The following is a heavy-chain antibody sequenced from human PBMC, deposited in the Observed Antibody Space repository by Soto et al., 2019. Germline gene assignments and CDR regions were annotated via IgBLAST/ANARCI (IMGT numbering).Heavy chain of an antibody. CDR2: INPKTAAT. CDR1: GYTFSDYF. Sequence: QVQLVQSGAEVKKSGASVKVSCKASGYTFSDYFIQWLRQAPGQGLEWVAWINPKTAATNYAKKFQDRVTLTSDTSFSTAYLELTRLRPDDTAVYYCARIKRGLDYYSGMDVWGQGTAVTVSS. J-gene: IGHJ6*02. D-gene: IGHD3-10*01. CDR3: ARIKRGLDYYSGMDV. V-gene: IGHV1-2*02.